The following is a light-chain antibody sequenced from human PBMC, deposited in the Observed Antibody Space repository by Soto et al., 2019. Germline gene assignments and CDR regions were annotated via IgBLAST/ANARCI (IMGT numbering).Light chain of an antibody. V-gene: IGLV2-8*01. CDR2: EVS. CDR1: SNDVGGYNF. J-gene: IGLJ1*01. CDR3: SSYAGNNIYYV. Sequence: QSALTQPPSASGSPGQSVTISCTGTSNDVGGYNFVSWYQQHPGKAPKLMIFEVSKRPSGVPDRFSGSKSGGTASLTVSGLQAEDEADYYCSSYAGNNIYYVFGTGTKVTV.